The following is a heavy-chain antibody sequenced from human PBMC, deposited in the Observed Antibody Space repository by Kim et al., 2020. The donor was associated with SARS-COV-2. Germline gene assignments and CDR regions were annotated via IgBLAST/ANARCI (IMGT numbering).Heavy chain of an antibody. D-gene: IGHD7-27*01. J-gene: IGHJ6*02. V-gene: IGHV3-11*01. CDR1: GFTFTAYA. CDR2: ISSSGSTI. CDR3: ASLWGGYSDYYGMDV. Sequence: GGSLRLSCVASGFTFTAYAMNWIRQAPGKGLEWVSYISSSGSTIYYADSVKGRFTISRDNSKNSLYLQMNSLRAEDTAVYYCASLWGGYSDYYGMDVWGQGTTVTVSS.